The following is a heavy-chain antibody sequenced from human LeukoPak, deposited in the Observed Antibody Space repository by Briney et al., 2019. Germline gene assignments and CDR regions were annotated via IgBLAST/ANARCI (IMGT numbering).Heavy chain of an antibody. CDR3: AREAPFPLDAFDI. CDR2: INAGNGNT. Sequence: ASVKVSCKASGYTFTSYATHWVRQAPGQRLEWMGWINAGNGNTKYSQKFQGRVTITRDTSASTAYMELSSLRSEDTAVYYCAREAPFPLDAFDIWGQGTMVTVSS. V-gene: IGHV1-3*01. CDR1: GYTFTSYA. D-gene: IGHD3-3*02. J-gene: IGHJ3*02.